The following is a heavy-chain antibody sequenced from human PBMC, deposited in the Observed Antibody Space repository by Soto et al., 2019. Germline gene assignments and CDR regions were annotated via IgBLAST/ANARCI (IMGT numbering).Heavy chain of an antibody. Sequence: SVKVSCKASGFTFTSSSVQWVRRARGQRLEWIGWITVGTGNTNYAQKFQERVTITRDMSTSTAYMELSNLRSEDTAVYYCAAGDSSGYYGGWGQGTQVTVSS. CDR1: GFTFTSSS. J-gene: IGHJ4*02. V-gene: IGHV1-58*01. CDR2: ITVGTGNT. D-gene: IGHD3-22*01. CDR3: AAGDSSGYYGG.